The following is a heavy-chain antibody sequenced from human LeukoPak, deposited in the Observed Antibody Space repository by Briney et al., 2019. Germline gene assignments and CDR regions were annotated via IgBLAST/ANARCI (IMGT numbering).Heavy chain of an antibody. CDR3: ARGGYYGSGNDFRFDP. D-gene: IGHD3-10*01. J-gene: IGHJ5*02. Sequence: ASVKVSCKASGYTFTGYYMHWVRQAPGQGLEWMGWINPNSGGTNYAQKFQGRVTMTRGTSITTAYMDLSRLKSDDTAVYYCARGGYYGSGNDFRFDPWGQGTLVTVSS. V-gene: IGHV1-2*02. CDR2: INPNSGGT. CDR1: GYTFTGYY.